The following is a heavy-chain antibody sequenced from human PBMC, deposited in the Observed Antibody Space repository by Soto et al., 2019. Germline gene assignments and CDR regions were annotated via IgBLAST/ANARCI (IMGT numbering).Heavy chain of an antibody. CDR2: ISSSSSTI. V-gene: IGHV3-48*02. CDR1: GFTFSSYS. Sequence: EVQLVESGGGLVQPGGSLRLSCAASGFTFSSYSMNWVRQAPGKGLEWVSYISSSSSTIYYADSVKGRFTISRDNAKNSLYLQMNSLRDEDTAVYYCAGPVPAAMMRDYYYGMDVWGQGTTVTVSS. CDR3: AGPVPAAMMRDYYYGMDV. J-gene: IGHJ6*02. D-gene: IGHD2-2*01.